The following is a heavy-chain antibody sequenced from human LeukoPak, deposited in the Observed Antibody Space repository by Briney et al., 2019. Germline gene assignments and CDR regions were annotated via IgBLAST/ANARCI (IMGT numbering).Heavy chain of an antibody. CDR1: GFTVSSNY. V-gene: IGHV3-53*01. CDR2: IYSGGST. CDR3: ASSPVGARGAFAY. D-gene: IGHD1-26*01. Sequence: GGSLRLSCAASGFTVSSNYMSWVRQAPGKGLEWVSVIYSGGSTYYADSVKGRFTISRDNSKNTLYLQMNSLRAEDTAVYYCASSPVGARGAFAYWGQGTLVTVSS. J-gene: IGHJ4*02.